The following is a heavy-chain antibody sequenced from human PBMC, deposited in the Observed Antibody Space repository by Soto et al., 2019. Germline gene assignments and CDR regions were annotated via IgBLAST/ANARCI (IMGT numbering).Heavy chain of an antibody. CDR3: ASGIAARLAVYYYYGMDV. CDR2: ISYDGSNK. D-gene: IGHD6-6*01. Sequence: HPGGSLRLSCAASGFTFSSYAMHWVRQAPGKGLEWVAVISYDGSNKYYADSVKGRFTISRDNSKNTLYLQMNSLRAEDTAVYYCASGIAARLAVYYYYGMDVWGQGTTVTVSS. CDR1: GFTFSSYA. V-gene: IGHV3-30-3*01. J-gene: IGHJ6*02.